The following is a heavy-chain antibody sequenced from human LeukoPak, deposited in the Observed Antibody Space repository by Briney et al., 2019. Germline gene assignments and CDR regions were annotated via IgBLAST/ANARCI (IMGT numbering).Heavy chain of an antibody. CDR1: GGSISSGSYY. V-gene: IGHV4-61*02. Sequence: PSETLSLTCTVSGGSISSGSYYWSWIRQPAGEGLEWIGRIYTSGSTNYNPSLKSRVTISVDTSKNQFSLKLASVTAADTAVYYCARISIAAAGTIGYYYYYMDVWGKGTTVTVSS. D-gene: IGHD6-13*01. CDR3: ARISIAAAGTIGYYYYYMDV. CDR2: IYTSGST. J-gene: IGHJ6*03.